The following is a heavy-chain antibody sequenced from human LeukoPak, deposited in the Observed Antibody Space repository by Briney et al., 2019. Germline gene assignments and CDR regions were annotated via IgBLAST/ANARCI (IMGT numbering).Heavy chain of an antibody. J-gene: IGHJ5*02. Sequence: SETLSLTCTVSGGSISSYYWSWIRQPAGKGLEWIGRIYTSGSTNYNPSLKSRVTMSVDTSKNQFSLKLSSVTAADTAVYYCARDGDCSSTSCQNWFDPWGQGTLVTVSS. D-gene: IGHD2-2*01. V-gene: IGHV4-4*07. CDR2: IYTSGST. CDR1: GGSISSYY. CDR3: ARDGDCSSTSCQNWFDP.